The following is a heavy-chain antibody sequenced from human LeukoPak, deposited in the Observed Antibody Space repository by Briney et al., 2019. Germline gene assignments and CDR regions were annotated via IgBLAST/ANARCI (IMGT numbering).Heavy chain of an antibody. J-gene: IGHJ4*02. V-gene: IGHV3-48*04. CDR1: GFTFSSYG. Sequence: GRSLRLSCAASGFTFSSYGMHWVRQAPGKGLEWVSYISSSGTTIYYADSVKGRFTISRDNAKNSLYLQMNSLRAEDTAVYYCARPDGDYYYGSGSYFHYWGQGTLVTVSS. CDR3: ARPDGDYYYGSGSYFHY. CDR2: ISSSGTTI. D-gene: IGHD3-10*01.